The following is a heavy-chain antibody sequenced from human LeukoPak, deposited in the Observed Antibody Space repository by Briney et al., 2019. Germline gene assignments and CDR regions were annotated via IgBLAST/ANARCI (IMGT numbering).Heavy chain of an antibody. D-gene: IGHD6-13*01. CDR1: GVSITSGDNY. V-gene: IGHV4-30-4*01. CDR3: VRDKWMKAGNSWLNYGMDV. Sequence: SETLSLTCTVSGVSITSGDNYWHWIRQPPGKGLEWIGYIYYNGETYYNPSLKSGVLICLDTSRNQFSLILTAADTAVYYCVRDKWMKAGNSWLNYGMDVWGQGATVTVSS. CDR2: IYYNGET. J-gene: IGHJ6*02.